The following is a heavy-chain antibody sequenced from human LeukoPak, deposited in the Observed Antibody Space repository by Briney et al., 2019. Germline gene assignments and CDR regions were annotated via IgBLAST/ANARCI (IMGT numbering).Heavy chain of an antibody. CDR2: ISYDGSNK. J-gene: IGHJ4*02. D-gene: IGHD3-22*01. V-gene: IGHV3-30*18. CDR1: GFTFSSYG. Sequence: GGSLRLSCAASGFTFSSYGMHWVRQAPGKGLEWVAVISYDGSNKYYADSVKGRFTISRDNSKNTLYLQMNSLRAEDTAVYYCAKHRFESGGYHSTDWGQGTLVTVSS. CDR3: AKHRFESGGYHSTD.